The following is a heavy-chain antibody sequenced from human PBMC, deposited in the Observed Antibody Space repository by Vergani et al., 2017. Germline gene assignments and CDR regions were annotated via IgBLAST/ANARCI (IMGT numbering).Heavy chain of an antibody. Sequence: QVQLQESGPGLVKPSETLSLTCTVSGGSISSYYWSWIRQPPGKGLEWIGYIYYSGSTNYTPSLKSRVTISVDTSKNQFSLKLGSVTAADTAVYYCVRIGDVWGSYRYTGYFDYWGQGTLVTVSS. CDR3: VRIGDVWGSYRYTGYFDY. D-gene: IGHD3-16*02. CDR2: IYYSGST. V-gene: IGHV4-59*08. CDR1: GGSISSYY. J-gene: IGHJ4*02.